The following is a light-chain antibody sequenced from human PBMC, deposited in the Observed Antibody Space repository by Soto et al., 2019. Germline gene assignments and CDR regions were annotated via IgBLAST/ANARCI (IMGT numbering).Light chain of an antibody. Sequence: EIVLAQSPATLSLSPWERATLSCMASQSVSSYLAWYQQKPGQAPRLLIYDASNRATGVPDRFSASGSGTDFTLTISRLEPEDFAVYYCQQYGSSPGTFGQGTKVDIK. CDR3: QQYGSSPGT. CDR2: DAS. CDR1: QSVSSY. V-gene: IGKV3-20*01. J-gene: IGKJ1*01.